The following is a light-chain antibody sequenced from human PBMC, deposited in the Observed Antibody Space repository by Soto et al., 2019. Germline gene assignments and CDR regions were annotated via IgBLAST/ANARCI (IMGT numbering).Light chain of an antibody. Sequence: QSVLTQPPSVSGAPGQRVTISCTGSSSNIGAGYDVHWYQQLPGTAPKLLIYGNSNRPSGVPDRFSGSKSGTSATLAITGLQAEDEADYCCQSYDNSLSGYVFGTGTKVTVL. V-gene: IGLV1-40*01. CDR3: QSYDNSLSGYV. CDR2: GNS. J-gene: IGLJ1*01. CDR1: SSNIGAGYD.